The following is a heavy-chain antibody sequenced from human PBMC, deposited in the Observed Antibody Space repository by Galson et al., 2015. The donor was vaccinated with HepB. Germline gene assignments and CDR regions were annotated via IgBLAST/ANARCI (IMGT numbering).Heavy chain of an antibody. CDR2: INTNTGNP. Sequence: SVKVSCKASGYTFTSYAMNWVRQAPGQGLEWMGWINTNTGNPTYAQGFTGRFVFSLDTSVSTAYLQISSLKAEDTAVYYCARSPRPALWFGAGYGMDVWGQGTTVTVSS. J-gene: IGHJ6*02. D-gene: IGHD3-10*01. V-gene: IGHV7-4-1*02. CDR3: ARSPRPALWFGAGYGMDV. CDR1: GYTFTSYA.